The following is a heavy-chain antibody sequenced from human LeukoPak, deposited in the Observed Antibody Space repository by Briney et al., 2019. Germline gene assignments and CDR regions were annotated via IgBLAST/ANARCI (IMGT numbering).Heavy chain of an antibody. V-gene: IGHV3-23*01. CDR3: AKVTYGSGTYGAFDS. CDR1: GYTFTSYG. J-gene: IGHJ4*02. CDR2: ISGSGDYT. D-gene: IGHD3-10*01. Sequence: ASVKVSCKASGYTFTSYGMSWVRQAPGKGLEWVSTISGSGDYTYYADSVKGRFTISRDNSKNTLYLQMNSLRAEDTAVYYCAKVTYGSGTYGAFDSWGQGTLVTVSS.